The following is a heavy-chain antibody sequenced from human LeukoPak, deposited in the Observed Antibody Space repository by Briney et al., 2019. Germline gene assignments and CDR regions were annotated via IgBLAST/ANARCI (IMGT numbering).Heavy chain of an antibody. CDR2: INPNSGGT. J-gene: IGHJ5*02. CDR1: GYTFISYA. D-gene: IGHD3-3*01. Sequence: GASVKVSCRSSGYTFISYAMHWVRQAPGQGLEWMGWINPNSGGTNYAQKFQGRVTMTRDTSISTAYMELSRLRSDDTAVYYCAREGYYDFWSGSNWFDPWGQGTLVTVSS. CDR3: AREGYYDFWSGSNWFDP. V-gene: IGHV1-2*02.